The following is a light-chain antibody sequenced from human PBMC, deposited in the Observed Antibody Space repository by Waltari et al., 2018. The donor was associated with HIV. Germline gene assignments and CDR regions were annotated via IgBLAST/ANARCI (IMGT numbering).Light chain of an antibody. Sequence: SYVLSQAPSVSVAPGQTASITCGGNNIGSKSVHWYQQKPGQAPVLVGYDDSGRPSGIPERFSGSNSGNTATLTISRVEAGDEADYYCQVWSNSGDHSGGVFGGGTKLTVL. CDR2: DDS. J-gene: IGLJ2*01. CDR1: NIGSKS. V-gene: IGLV3-21*02. CDR3: QVWSNSGDHSGGV.